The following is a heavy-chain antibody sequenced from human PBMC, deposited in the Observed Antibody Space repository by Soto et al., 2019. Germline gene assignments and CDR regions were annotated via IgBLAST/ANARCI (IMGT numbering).Heavy chain of an antibody. CDR1: GLSFDNYA. D-gene: IGHD4-17*01. J-gene: IGHJ3*01. CDR3: GKDPNGDYFGTFDF. V-gene: IGHV3-23*01. Sequence: EVQFLESGGGVVRPGGSLRLPCVASGLSFDNYAMTWVRQSPGKGLEWLACITGNGAVTSYTDSVRGRFTISRDNSKNTLYLQMDSLRADDTAVYYCGKDPNGDYFGTFDFWGQGTTVTVSS. CDR2: ITGNGAVT.